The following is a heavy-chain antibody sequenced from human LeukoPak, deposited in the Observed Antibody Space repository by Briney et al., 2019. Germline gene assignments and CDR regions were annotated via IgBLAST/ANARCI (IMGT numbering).Heavy chain of an antibody. J-gene: IGHJ4*02. Sequence: GESLKISCKGSGYSFTSYWIGWVRQMPGKGLEWLGIIYPGDSDTRYSPSLQGQVTISADKSISTAYLQWSSLKASDTAMYYCARMGPKYSGNYYFDYWGQGTLVTVSS. CDR2: IYPGDSDT. CDR3: ARMGPKYSGNYYFDY. V-gene: IGHV5-51*01. D-gene: IGHD1-26*01. CDR1: GYSFTSYW.